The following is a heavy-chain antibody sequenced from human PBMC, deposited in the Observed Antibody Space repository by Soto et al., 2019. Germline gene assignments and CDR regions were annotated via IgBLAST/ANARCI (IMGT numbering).Heavy chain of an antibody. D-gene: IGHD2-15*01. V-gene: IGHV1-69*06. CDR1: GGTFNTYA. CDR2: IIPIFGPT. Sequence: QVQLVQSGAEVKKPGSSVKVSCKASGGTFNTYAINWVRQAPGQGLEWMGGIIPIFGPTNYTQKFQGRVTITADISTSTAYMELSSLRSEDTAVYYWARDGYCSGGSCYSLGYWGQGTLVTVSS. J-gene: IGHJ4*02. CDR3: ARDGYCSGGSCYSLGY.